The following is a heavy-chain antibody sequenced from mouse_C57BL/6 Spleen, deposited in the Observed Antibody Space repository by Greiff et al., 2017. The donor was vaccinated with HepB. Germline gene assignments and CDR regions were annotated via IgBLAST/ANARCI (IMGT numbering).Heavy chain of an antibody. V-gene: IGHV1-69*01. CDR1: GYTFTSYW. Sequence: VQLQQSGAELVMPGASVKLSCKASGYTFTSYWMHWVKQRPGQGLEWIGEIDPSDSYTNYNQKFKGKSTLTVDKSSSTAYMQLSSLTSEDSAVYYCARSPSTSYYFDYWGQGTTLTVSS. CDR3: ARSPSTSYYFDY. D-gene: IGHD1-1*01. J-gene: IGHJ2*01. CDR2: IDPSDSYT.